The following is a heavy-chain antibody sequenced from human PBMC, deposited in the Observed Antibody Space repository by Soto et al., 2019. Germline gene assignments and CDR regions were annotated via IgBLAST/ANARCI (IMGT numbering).Heavy chain of an antibody. CDR2: IGTAGDT. V-gene: IGHV3-13*01. CDR1: GFTFSSYD. CDR3: ARGDSSGYYYYYGMDV. J-gene: IGHJ6*02. D-gene: IGHD3-22*01. Sequence: PGGSLRLSCAASGFTFSSYDMHWVRQATGKGLEWVSAIGTAGDTYYPGSVKGRFTISRENAKNSLYLQMNSLRAEDTAVYYCARGDSSGYYYYYGMDVWGQGTTVTVSS.